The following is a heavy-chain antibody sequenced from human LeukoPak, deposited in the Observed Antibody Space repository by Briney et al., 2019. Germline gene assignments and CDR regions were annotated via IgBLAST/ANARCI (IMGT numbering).Heavy chain of an antibody. CDR3: ATGVATAFTY. D-gene: IGHD5-12*01. CDR2: INPDSGDS. J-gene: IGHJ4*02. Sequence: ASVKVSCKASGYTFTGYYIHWVRQAPGQGLEWMAWINPDSGDSYSAPKFQGRVTMTRDTSISTASMEVSWLSSDDTAVYYCATGVATAFTYWGQGTLVAVSS. V-gene: IGHV1-2*02. CDR1: GYTFTGYY.